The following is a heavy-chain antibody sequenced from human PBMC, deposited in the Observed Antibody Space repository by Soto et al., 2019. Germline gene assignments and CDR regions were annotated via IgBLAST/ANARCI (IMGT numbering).Heavy chain of an antibody. Sequence: ASVKVSCKAPGYTFTGYYMHWVRQAPGQGLEWMGWINPNSGGTNYAQKFQGWVTMPRDTSISTAYMELSRLRSDDTAVYYCAGVDSSSQYYYHGMDVSGQGTTVTVSS. CDR3: AGVDSSSQYYYHGMDV. J-gene: IGHJ6*02. CDR2: INPNSGGT. V-gene: IGHV1-2*04. CDR1: GYTFTGYY. D-gene: IGHD3-22*01.